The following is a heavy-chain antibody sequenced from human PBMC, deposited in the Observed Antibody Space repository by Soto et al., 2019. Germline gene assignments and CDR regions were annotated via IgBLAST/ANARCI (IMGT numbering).Heavy chain of an antibody. J-gene: IGHJ6*02. Sequence: SETLSLTCTVSGGSISSGGYYWSWIRQHPGKGLEWIGYIYYSGSTYYNPSLKSRVTISVDTSKNQFSLKASDTAMYYCARLGPIVVVPAAISYYYGMDVWGQGTTVTVSS. CDR2: IYYSGST. V-gene: IGHV4-31*03. D-gene: IGHD2-2*01. CDR1: GGSISSGGYY. CDR3: ARLGPIVVVPAAISYYYGMDV.